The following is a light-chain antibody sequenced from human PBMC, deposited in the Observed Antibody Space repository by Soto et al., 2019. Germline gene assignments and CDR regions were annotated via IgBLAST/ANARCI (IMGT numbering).Light chain of an antibody. CDR2: DAS. Sequence: DIQMTQSPSTLSGSVGDRVTITCRASQTISSWLAWYQQKPGKAPKLLIYDASSLHSGAPSRFSGSGSGTEFTLSISSLQPDDFETSYCQNYNRYPWTFGQGTKVDIK. V-gene: IGKV1-5*01. CDR1: QTISSW. CDR3: QNYNRYPWT. J-gene: IGKJ1*01.